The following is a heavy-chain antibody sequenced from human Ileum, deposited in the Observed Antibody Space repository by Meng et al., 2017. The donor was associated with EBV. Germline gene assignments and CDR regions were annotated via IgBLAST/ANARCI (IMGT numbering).Heavy chain of an antibody. J-gene: IGHJ4*02. CDR2: MNPGRRNT. CDR1: GYSFSTFD. Sequence: QVQLGQSGAEGNQPVASVMVSCNASGYSFSTFDIHWSRQATGQPAEWMGWMNPGRRNTGYAQEFQGRVYMTADTTLDTAYMELHSLTSEDSVVYYCARADSGSRDYWGQGTLVTASS. CDR3: ARADSGSRDY. V-gene: IGHV1-8*01. D-gene: IGHD5-12*01.